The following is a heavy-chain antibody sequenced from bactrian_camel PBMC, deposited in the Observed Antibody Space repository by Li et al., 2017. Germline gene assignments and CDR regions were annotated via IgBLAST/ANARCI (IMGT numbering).Heavy chain of an antibody. CDR1: GFTFSDYH. Sequence: QLVESGGGSVQPGGSLALSCAGSGFTFSDYHMRWVRQAPGRGLEWVSSISTGGATYYADSVRDRFTTSRDNAKNTLYLQMNNLKPEDTAMYYCAADRFCAYGLASKVADSRYWGQGTQVTVS. J-gene: IGHJ4*01. V-gene: IGHV3S28*01. CDR3: AADRFCAYGLASKVADSRY. D-gene: IGHD6*01. CDR2: ISTGGAT.